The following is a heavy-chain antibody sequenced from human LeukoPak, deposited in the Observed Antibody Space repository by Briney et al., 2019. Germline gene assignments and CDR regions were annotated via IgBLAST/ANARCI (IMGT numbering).Heavy chain of an antibody. CDR2: INSDGSST. J-gene: IGHJ4*02. D-gene: IGHD6-19*01. CDR1: GFTFSSYW. V-gene: IGHV3-74*01. Sequence: PGGSLRLSCAASGFTFSSYWMHWVRQAPGKGLVWVSRINSDGSSTSYADSVKGRFTISRDNTKNTLYLQMNSLRAEDTAVYYCARGTHTIAVAGNYYFDYWGQGTLVTVSS. CDR3: ARGTHTIAVAGNYYFDY.